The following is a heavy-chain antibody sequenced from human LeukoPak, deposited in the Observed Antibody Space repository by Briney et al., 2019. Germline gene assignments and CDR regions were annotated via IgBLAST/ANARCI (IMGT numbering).Heavy chain of an antibody. J-gene: IGHJ5*02. Sequence: SETLSLTCAVYGGSFSGYYWSWIRQPPGKGLEWIGEINHSGSTNYNPSLKSRVTISVDTSTNQFSLKLSSVTAADTAVYYCASDIVQPYSSSSGWFDPWGQGTLVTVSS. D-gene: IGHD6-13*01. CDR1: GGSFSGYY. CDR2: INHSGST. V-gene: IGHV4-34*01. CDR3: ASDIVQPYSSSSGWFDP.